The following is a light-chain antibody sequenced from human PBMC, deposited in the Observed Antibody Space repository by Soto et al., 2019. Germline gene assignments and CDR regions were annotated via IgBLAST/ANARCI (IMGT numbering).Light chain of an antibody. J-gene: IGKJ2*01. Sequence: IQLTQSPSSLSTSVGDSVTITCRASQSISNFLNWYQHKTGKAPDLLIYAASTLVSGVQSRFRGSEAGTDFTLTITSLQPEDFATYYCQQSYRAPYTFGQGTKLEIK. CDR1: QSISNF. CDR2: AAS. CDR3: QQSYRAPYT. V-gene: IGKV1-39*01.